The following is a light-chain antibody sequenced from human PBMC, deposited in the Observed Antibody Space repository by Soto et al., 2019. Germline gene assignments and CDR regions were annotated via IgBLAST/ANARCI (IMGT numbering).Light chain of an antibody. CDR3: QQRGNWPPT. J-gene: IGKJ1*01. Sequence: EIVLTQSPATLSLSPGERATLSCWASQSVSSYLAWYQQKPGQAPRLLIYDASNRATGIPARFSGSGSGTDFTLTISSLEPEDFAVYYCQQRGNWPPTFGQGTKVEIK. V-gene: IGKV3-11*01. CDR1: QSVSSY. CDR2: DAS.